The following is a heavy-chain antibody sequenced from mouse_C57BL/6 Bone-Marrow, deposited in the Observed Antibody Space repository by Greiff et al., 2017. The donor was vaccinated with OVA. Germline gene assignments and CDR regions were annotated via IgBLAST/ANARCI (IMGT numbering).Heavy chain of an antibody. D-gene: IGHD2-4*01. CDR1: GFTFSSYG. V-gene: IGHV5-6*01. J-gene: IGHJ4*01. Sequence: EVQLVESGGDLVKPGGSLKLSCAASGFTFSSYGMSWVRQTPDKRLEWVATISSGGSYTYYPDSVKGRFTISRDNAKNTLYLQMSSLKSEDTAMYYCARHKIYYDYDVDAMDYWGQGTSVTVSS. CDR2: ISSGGSYT. CDR3: ARHKIYYDYDVDAMDY.